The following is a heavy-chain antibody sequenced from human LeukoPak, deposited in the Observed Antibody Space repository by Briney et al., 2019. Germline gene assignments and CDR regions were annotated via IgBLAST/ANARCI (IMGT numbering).Heavy chain of an antibody. J-gene: IGHJ4*02. CDR3: ARDYDSWSGYPSYFDY. CDR1: GYTFTSYY. Sequence: GASVKVSCKASGYTFTSYYMHWVRQAPGQGLEWMGIINPSGGSTSYAQKFQGRVTMTRDMSTSTVYMELCSLRSEDTAVFYCARDYDSWSGYPSYFDYWGQGTLVTVSS. D-gene: IGHD3-3*01. CDR2: INPSGGST. V-gene: IGHV1-46*01.